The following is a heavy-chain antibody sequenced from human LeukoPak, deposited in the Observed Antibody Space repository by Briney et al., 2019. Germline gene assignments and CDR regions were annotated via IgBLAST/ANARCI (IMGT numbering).Heavy chain of an antibody. CDR1: DDSITTYY. Sequence: SQTLSLTCTVSDDSITTYYCTWIRQPPGKGLEWIGNINNSGYTNNHPSPKSRVTISVDTFKNHLALKLSSVTAADTAVYYCARGRSSYYDSGGYYSLVYWGQGTLVTVSS. J-gene: IGHJ1*01. V-gene: IGHV4-59*01. D-gene: IGHD3-22*01. CDR2: INNSGYT. CDR3: ARGRSSYYDSGGYYSLVY.